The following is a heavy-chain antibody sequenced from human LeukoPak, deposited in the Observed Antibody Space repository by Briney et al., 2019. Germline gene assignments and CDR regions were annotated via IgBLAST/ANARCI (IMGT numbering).Heavy chain of an antibody. V-gene: IGHV1-69*13. J-gene: IGHJ4*02. Sequence: SVKVSCKASGGTFSSYAISWVRQAPGQGLEWMGGIILIFGTANYAQKFQGRVTITADESTSTAYMELSSLRSEDTAVYYCARGGDGGHAANHYFDYWGQGTLVTVSS. D-gene: IGHD7-27*01. CDR3: ARGGDGGHAANHYFDY. CDR2: IILIFGTA. CDR1: GGTFSSYA.